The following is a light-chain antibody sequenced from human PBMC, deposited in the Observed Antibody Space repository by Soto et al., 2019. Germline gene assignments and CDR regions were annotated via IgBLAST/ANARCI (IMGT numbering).Light chain of an antibody. Sequence: QSVLTQPSSASGSTGQLVAISYTGTSSDVGGYNYVAGYHQHPGKAPKLMIYEVNKRPSRVPDLSSGSKSGNTASLTVSGLQAEDEADYYCSSYAGSSNVFGTGTKVTVL. V-gene: IGLV2-8*01. J-gene: IGLJ1*01. CDR1: SSDVGGYNY. CDR3: SSYAGSSNV. CDR2: EVN.